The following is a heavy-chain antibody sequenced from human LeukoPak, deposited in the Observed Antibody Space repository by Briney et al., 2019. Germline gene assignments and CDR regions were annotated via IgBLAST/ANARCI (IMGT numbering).Heavy chain of an antibody. J-gene: IGHJ4*02. CDR2: ISYDGSNK. CDR1: GFTFGSYG. Sequence: GGSLKLSCAASGFTFGSYGMHWVRQAPGKGLEWVAVISYDGSNKCYADSVKGRFTISRDNSKNTLYLQMNSLRAEDTAVYYCAKDLNQYYYDSSGYLDSWGQGTLVTVSS. D-gene: IGHD3-22*01. V-gene: IGHV3-30*18. CDR3: AKDLNQYYYDSSGYLDS.